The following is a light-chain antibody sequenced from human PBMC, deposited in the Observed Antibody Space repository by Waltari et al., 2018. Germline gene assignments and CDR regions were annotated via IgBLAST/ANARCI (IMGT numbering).Light chain of an antibody. CDR2: AES. CDR1: QSISSY. J-gene: IGKJ2*01. CDR3: QQSYSTPPYT. Sequence: DIQMTQSPSSLSASVGDRVTITCRASQSISSYLNWYQQKPGKAPKLLIYAESHVQSGVPSRFSGSGSATDFTLTISSLQPEDFATYYCQQSYSTPPYTFGQGTSLAIK. V-gene: IGKV1-39*01.